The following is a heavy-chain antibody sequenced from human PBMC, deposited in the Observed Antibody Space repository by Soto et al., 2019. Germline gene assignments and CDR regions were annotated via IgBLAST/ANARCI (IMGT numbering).Heavy chain of an antibody. CDR3: ARSLAAPYSPEAFDI. J-gene: IGHJ3*02. Sequence: QVQLVESGGGVVQPGRSLRLSCAASGFTFSSYAMHWVRQAPGKGLEWVAVISYDGSNKYYADSVKGRFTISRDNSKNTLYLQMNSLRAEDTAVYYCARSLAAPYSPEAFDIWGQGTMVTVSS. CDR1: GFTFSSYA. D-gene: IGHD2-15*01. V-gene: IGHV3-30-3*01. CDR2: ISYDGSNK.